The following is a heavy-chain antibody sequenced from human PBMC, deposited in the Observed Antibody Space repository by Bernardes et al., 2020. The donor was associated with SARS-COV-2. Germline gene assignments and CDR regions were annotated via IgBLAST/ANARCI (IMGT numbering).Heavy chain of an antibody. Sequence: ASVKVSCKASGYTFTGYYMHWVRQAPGQGLEWMGWINPNSGGTNYAQKFQGRVTMTRDTSISTAYMELCRLRSDDTAVYYCARGREWIQLWLPYYWGQGTLVTVSS. CDR2: INPNSGGT. CDR3: ARGREWIQLWLPYY. D-gene: IGHD5-18*01. V-gene: IGHV1-2*02. CDR1: GYTFTGYY. J-gene: IGHJ4*02.